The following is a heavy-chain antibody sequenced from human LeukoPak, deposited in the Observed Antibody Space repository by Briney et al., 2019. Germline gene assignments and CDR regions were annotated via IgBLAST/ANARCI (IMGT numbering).Heavy chain of an antibody. J-gene: IGHJ4*02. CDR2: ISSSSSYI. CDR3: TRDPGRCTSTSCYPDY. CDR1: GFDFITYT. Sequence: PWGPLSLSCAASGFDFITYTMNWVRQAQGKGLEWVSSISSSSSYIYYADSVKGRFTISRDNAKNSMYLQMNSLRAEDTAVYYCTRDPGRCTSTSCYPDYWGQGTLVTVSS. V-gene: IGHV3-21*01. D-gene: IGHD2-2*01.